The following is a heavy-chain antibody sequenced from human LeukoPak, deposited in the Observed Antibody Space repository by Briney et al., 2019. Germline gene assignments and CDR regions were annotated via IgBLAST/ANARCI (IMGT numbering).Heavy chain of an antibody. CDR3: ARIGDGSSSLDRPGYYFDY. Sequence: SETLSPTCTVSGGSISSGGYYWSWIRQPPGKGLEWIGYIYHSGSTYYNPSLKSRVTISVDRSKNQFSLKLSSVTAADTAVYYCARIGDGSSSLDRPGYYFDYWGQGTLVTVSS. V-gene: IGHV4-30-2*01. J-gene: IGHJ4*02. D-gene: IGHD3-16*02. CDR1: GGSISSGGYY. CDR2: IYHSGST.